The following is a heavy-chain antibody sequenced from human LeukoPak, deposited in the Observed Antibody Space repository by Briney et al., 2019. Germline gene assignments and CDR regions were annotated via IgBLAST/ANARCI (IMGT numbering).Heavy chain of an antibody. D-gene: IGHD6-19*01. Sequence: PSETLSLTCTVSGGSISSYYLSWIRQPPGKGLEWIGYIYYTGSTNYNPSLKSRVTISVDTSKNQFSLKLSSVTAADTAVYYCARAFSSGWYPYSIGGLWFDYWGQGTLVTVSS. V-gene: IGHV4-59*01. CDR1: GGSISSYY. CDR3: ARAFSSGWYPYSIGGLWFDY. CDR2: IYYTGST. J-gene: IGHJ4*02.